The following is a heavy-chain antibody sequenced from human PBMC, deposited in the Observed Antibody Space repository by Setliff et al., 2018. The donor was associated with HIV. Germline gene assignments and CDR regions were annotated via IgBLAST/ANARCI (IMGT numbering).Heavy chain of an antibody. CDR3: ARQFRYPNRAVAGVDY. Sequence: SETLSLTCTVSGGSISNYYWGWVRQPPGKGLELIGNLFYNGNTYYNPSLKSRVTISVDTSKNQFSLKLSSVTAADTAIYFCARQFRYPNRAVAGVDYWGQGTLVTVS. CDR1: GGSISNYY. V-gene: IGHV4-39*01. CDR2: LFYNGNT. J-gene: IGHJ4*02. D-gene: IGHD6-19*01.